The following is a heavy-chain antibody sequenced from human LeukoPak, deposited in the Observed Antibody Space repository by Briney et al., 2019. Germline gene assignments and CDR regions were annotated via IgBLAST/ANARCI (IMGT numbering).Heavy chain of an antibody. Sequence: GESLKISCKGSGYSFTSYWIGWVRQMPGKGLEWIGIIYPGDSDTRYRPSFQGQVTISADKSISTAYLQWSSLKASDTAMYFCATYAGSYSKYFQHWGQGTLVTVSS. CDR2: IYPGDSDT. J-gene: IGHJ1*01. CDR3: ATYAGSYSKYFQH. CDR1: GYSFTSYW. D-gene: IGHD3-10*01. V-gene: IGHV5-51*01.